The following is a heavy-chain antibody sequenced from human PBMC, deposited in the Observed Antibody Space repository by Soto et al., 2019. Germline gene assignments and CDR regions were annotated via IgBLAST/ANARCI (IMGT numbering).Heavy chain of an antibody. CDR1: GFTFSSYA. CDR3: AKSGLKTYSSSWYLIDYFDY. Sequence: GGSLRLSCAASGFTFSSYAMSWVRQAPGKXLEWVSAISGSGGSTYYADSVKGRFTISRDNSKNTLYLQMNSLRAEDTAVYYCAKSGLKTYSSSWYLIDYFDYWGQGTLVTVSS. J-gene: IGHJ4*02. V-gene: IGHV3-23*01. CDR2: ISGSGGST. D-gene: IGHD6-13*01.